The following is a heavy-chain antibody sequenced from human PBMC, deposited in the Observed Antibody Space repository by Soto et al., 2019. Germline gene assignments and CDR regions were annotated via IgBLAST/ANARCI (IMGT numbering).Heavy chain of an antibody. V-gene: IGHV3-11*01. CDR1: GFTFSDYY. Sequence: GGSLRLSCAASGFTFSDYYMSWIRQAPGKGLEWVSYISSSGSTIYYADSVKGRFTISRDNAKNSLYLQMNSLRAEDTAVYYCASDRGLNYYDSSGSDYWGQGTMVTVYS. D-gene: IGHD3-22*01. J-gene: IGHJ4*02. CDR2: ISSSGSTI. CDR3: ASDRGLNYYDSSGSDY.